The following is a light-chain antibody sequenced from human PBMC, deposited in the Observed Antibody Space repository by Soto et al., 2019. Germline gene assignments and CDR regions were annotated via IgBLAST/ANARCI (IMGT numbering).Light chain of an antibody. J-gene: IGKJ1*01. CDR2: AAS. Sequence: AIQMTQSPSSLSASVGDRVTITCRASQGIRNDLGWYQQKPGKAPKLLIYAASSLQSGVPSTFSGSGSGTDFSLTISRLQSEDFATYYCLQDYNDPWTFGQGNKVEIK. CDR3: LQDYNDPWT. V-gene: IGKV1-6*01. CDR1: QGIRND.